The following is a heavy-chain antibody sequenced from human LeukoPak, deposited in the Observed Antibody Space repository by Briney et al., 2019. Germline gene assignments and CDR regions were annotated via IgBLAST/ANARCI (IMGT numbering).Heavy chain of an antibody. CDR1: GGSISSSNW. CDR3: AREGYSSGWTDFDY. J-gene: IGHJ4*02. V-gene: IGHV4-4*02. Sequence: SETLSLTCAVSGGSISSSNWWSWVRQPPGKGLEWIGEIYHSGSTNYNPSLKSRVTMSVDTSKNQFSLKLSSVTAADTAVYYCAREGYSSGWTDFDYWGQGTLVTVSS. D-gene: IGHD6-19*01. CDR2: IYHSGST.